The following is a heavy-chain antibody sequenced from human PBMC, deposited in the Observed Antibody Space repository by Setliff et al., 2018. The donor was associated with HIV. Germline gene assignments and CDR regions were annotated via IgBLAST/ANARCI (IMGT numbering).Heavy chain of an antibody. CDR3: AREYYDSSGYYYPTEHPTGFDP. CDR2: IYYNGHT. Sequence: SETLSLTCTVSGGSITSSNSYWGWIRQSPGKGLEWIGSIYYNGHTSYNPSLQSRVTISVDRSQNQFSLRLRSVTAADTAVYYCAREYYDSSGYYYPTEHPTGFDPWGQGTLVTVSS. J-gene: IGHJ5*02. V-gene: IGHV4-39*07. CDR1: GGSITSSNSY. D-gene: IGHD3-22*01.